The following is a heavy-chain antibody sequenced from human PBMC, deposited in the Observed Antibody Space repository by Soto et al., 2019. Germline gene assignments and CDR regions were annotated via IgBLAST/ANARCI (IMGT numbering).Heavy chain of an antibody. CDR3: ARALLTMTTLIRPKQDYEY. J-gene: IGHJ4*02. CDR1: GFTFSSYW. CDR2: IKQDGSEK. D-gene: IGHD4-4*01. V-gene: IGHV3-7*04. Sequence: GGSLRLSCAASGFTFSSYWMSWVRQAPGKGLEWVANIKQDGSEKYYVDSVKGRFTISRDNAKNSLYLQMNSLRAEDTAVYYCARALLTMTTLIRPKQDYEYWGQGTLVTVSS.